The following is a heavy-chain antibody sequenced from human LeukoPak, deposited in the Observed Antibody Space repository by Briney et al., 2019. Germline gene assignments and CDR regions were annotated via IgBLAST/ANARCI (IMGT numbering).Heavy chain of an antibody. D-gene: IGHD1-26*01. Sequence: GGSLRLSCAASGFTFSTYWMHWVRQAPGKGLVWVSRINGDESSTNYADFVKGRFTISRDNAKNTLYLQMNSLRAEDTAVYYCARDGSYYSFDYWGQGTLVTVSS. CDR3: ARDGSYYSFDY. J-gene: IGHJ4*02. CDR1: GFTFSTYW. V-gene: IGHV3-74*01. CDR2: INGDESST.